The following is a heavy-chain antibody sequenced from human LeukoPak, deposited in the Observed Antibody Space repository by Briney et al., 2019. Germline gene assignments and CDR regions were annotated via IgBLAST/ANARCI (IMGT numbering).Heavy chain of an antibody. V-gene: IGHV3-23*01. J-gene: IGHJ6*02. CDR2: ISGSGGST. CDR1: GFTFSSYA. D-gene: IGHD6-13*01. Sequence: PGGSLRLSCAASGFTFSSYAMSWVRQAPGKGLEWVSAISGSGGSTYYADSVKGRFTISRDNSKNTLYLQMNSLRAEDTAVYYCANEYSSSWYPAQVGYYYYGMDVWGQGTTVTVSS. CDR3: ANEYSSSWYPAQVGYYYYGMDV.